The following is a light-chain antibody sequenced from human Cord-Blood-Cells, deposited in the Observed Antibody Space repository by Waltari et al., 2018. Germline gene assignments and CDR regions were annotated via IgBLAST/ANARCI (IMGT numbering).Light chain of an antibody. CDR2: GSS. CDR1: QSVSSN. CDR3: QQYNNWPMFT. J-gene: IGKJ2*01. V-gene: IGKV3-15*01. Sequence: EIVMTQSPATLSVSPGERATLSCRASQSVSSNLAWYQQKPGQSPRLLLCGSSTRATGIPARFSGSGSGTEFTLTISSLQSEDFAVYYCQQYNNWPMFTFGQGTKLESK.